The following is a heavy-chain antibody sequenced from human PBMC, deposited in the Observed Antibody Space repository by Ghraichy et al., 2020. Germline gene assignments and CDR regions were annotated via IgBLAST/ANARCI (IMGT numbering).Heavy chain of an antibody. V-gene: IGHV3-7*03. CDR2: IKDHGSEK. CDR3: ARDPLKRDGFNSLDS. J-gene: IGHJ4*02. D-gene: IGHD5-24*01. Sequence: GGSLRLSCTASGFTFSMHWMSWVRQAPGKGLEWVANIKDHGSEKGYVDSVRGRFTISRDNAHNSLYLQMNSLRAEDTAVYYCARDPLKRDGFNSLDSWGQGTLVTVSS. CDR1: GFTFSMHW.